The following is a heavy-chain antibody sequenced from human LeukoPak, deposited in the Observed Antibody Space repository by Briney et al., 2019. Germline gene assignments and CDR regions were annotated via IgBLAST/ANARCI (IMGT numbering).Heavy chain of an antibody. CDR1: GFTFDDYA. CDR3: TRDIRGSRTYKHLYFDF. D-gene: IGHD3-10*01. J-gene: IGHJ4*02. V-gene: IGHV3-49*04. Sequence: GGSLRLSCTTSGFTFDDYAMSWVRQAPGKGLEWVAFIRSNGYGGTTEYAASVKGRFTISRDDARSIAYLQMNSLKTEDTAVYYCTRDIRGSRTYKHLYFDFWGQGSLVTVSS. CDR2: IRSNGYGGTT.